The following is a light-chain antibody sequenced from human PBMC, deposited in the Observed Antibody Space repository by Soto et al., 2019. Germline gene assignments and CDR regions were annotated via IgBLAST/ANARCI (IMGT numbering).Light chain of an antibody. J-gene: IGLJ1*01. V-gene: IGLV2-23*01. CDR3: CSYAGSRTYV. CDR2: EGS. Sequence: QSVLTQPASVSGSPGRSITISCTGTSSDVGSYNLVSRYQHHPGKAPKLMIYEGSKRPSGISDRFSGSKSGNTASLTISGLQAEDEADYYCCSYAGSRTYVFGTGTKLTVL. CDR1: SSDVGSYNL.